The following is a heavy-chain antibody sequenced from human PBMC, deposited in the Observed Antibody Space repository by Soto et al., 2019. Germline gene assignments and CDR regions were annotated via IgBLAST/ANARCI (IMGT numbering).Heavy chain of an antibody. D-gene: IGHD3-9*01. CDR3: ARGPNYDILTASYYYGMDV. Sequence: ASVKVSCKASENTFSTYSLHWVRQAPGQGLEWMGVINPTTTTTTDAQKFQGRVTMTRDTSTSTVFLELSSLRSGDTAVYYCARGPNYDILTASYYYGMDVWGQGTTVTVSS. CDR1: ENTFSTYS. J-gene: IGHJ6*02. CDR2: INPTTTTT. V-gene: IGHV1-46*01.